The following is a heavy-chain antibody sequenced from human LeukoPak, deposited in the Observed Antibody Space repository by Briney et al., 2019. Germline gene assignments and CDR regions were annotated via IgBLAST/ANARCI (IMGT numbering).Heavy chain of an antibody. J-gene: IGHJ4*02. CDR3: TTGWVWFGKTYVDF. CDR2: IKSKTDGGTT. D-gene: IGHD3-10*01. V-gene: IGHV3-15*01. CDR1: GFTFSNAW. Sequence: PGGSLRLSCAASGFTFSNAWMSWVRQAPGKGLEWVGRIKSKTDGGTTDYAAPVKGRFTISKDDSKNTLYLQMNSLKTEDTAVYYCTTGWVWFGKTYVDFWGQGTLVTVSS.